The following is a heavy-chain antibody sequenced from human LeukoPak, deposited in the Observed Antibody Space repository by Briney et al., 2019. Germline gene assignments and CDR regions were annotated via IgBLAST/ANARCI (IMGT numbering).Heavy chain of an antibody. CDR1: GGSFSSGGHY. Sequence: TSQTLSLPCTVSGGSFSSGGHYWAWIRQHPGKGLEWIGCIYDSRFTYYNPSLQSRLTISVGSSENQLSLKLSSVTAADTAVYYCAGGSDNSKMGYWGQGTLVTVSS. D-gene: IGHD6-13*01. J-gene: IGHJ4*02. CDR2: IYDSRFT. CDR3: AGGSDNSKMGY. V-gene: IGHV4-31*03.